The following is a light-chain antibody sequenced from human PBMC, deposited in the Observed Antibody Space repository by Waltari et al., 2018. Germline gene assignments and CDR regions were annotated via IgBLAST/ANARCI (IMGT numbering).Light chain of an antibody. CDR2: DDS. Sequence: SYVLTQPPSVSVAPGQTAKISCAGDIIGSKTVHWYQHKSGQAPVLVAYDDSGRPSGVPGRFSGSNSGDAATLTISRVEAGDEAAYYCQIWDTFTDQVVFGGGTKLTVL. CDR1: IIGSKT. V-gene: IGLV3-21*02. CDR3: QIWDTFTDQVV. J-gene: IGLJ2*01.